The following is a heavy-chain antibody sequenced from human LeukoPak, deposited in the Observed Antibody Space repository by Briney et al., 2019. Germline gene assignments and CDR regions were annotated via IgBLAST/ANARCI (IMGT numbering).Heavy chain of an antibody. CDR3: ARPSAVTLDY. Sequence: GGSLRLSCAASGFIVSSRYMGWVRQAPGKGLEWVSVIYSGGSTYYADSVKGRFTISSDNSKNTLYLQMNSLRAEDTAVYYCARPSAVTLDYLGLGTLVTVSS. V-gene: IGHV3-66*04. J-gene: IGHJ4*02. CDR2: IYSGGST. D-gene: IGHD4-17*01. CDR1: GFIVSSRY.